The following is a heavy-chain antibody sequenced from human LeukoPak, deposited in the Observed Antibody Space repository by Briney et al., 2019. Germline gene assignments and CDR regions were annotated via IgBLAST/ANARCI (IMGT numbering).Heavy chain of an antibody. Sequence: SETLSLTCTVPGGSISGSSYYWGWIRQPPGTGLEWIGSISSRGITYYNPSLKSRVNISVDTSKNHFSLKLTSVTAADTAVYYCARHGGYGDPFDYWGQGTLVTVSS. J-gene: IGHJ4*02. CDR1: GGSISGSSYY. CDR3: ARHGGYGDPFDY. CDR2: ISSRGIT. D-gene: IGHD4-17*01. V-gene: IGHV4-39*02.